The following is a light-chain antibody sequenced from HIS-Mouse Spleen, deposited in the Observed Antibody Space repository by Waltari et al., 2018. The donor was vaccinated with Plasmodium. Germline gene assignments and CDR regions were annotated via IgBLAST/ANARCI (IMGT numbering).Light chain of an antibody. J-gene: IGKJ3*01. CDR1: QSVSSN. CDR2: GAS. CDR3: QQYNNWSFT. Sequence: EIVMTQSPATLSVSPGERDTLSCRASQSVSSNLAWYQQKPGQAPRLLIYGASTRATGIPARFIGSGSGTEFTLTISSLQSEDFAVYYCQQYNNWSFTFGPGTKVDIK. V-gene: IGKV3-15*01.